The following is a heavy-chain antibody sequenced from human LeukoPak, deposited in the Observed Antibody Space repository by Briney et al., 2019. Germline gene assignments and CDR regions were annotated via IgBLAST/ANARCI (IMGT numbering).Heavy chain of an antibody. CDR3: ARDVDGLFDL. J-gene: IGHJ5*02. CDR2: ISYDGSNK. D-gene: IGHD6-25*01. Sequence: PGRSLRLSCAASGFTFSSYAMHWVRQAPGKGLEWVAVISYDGSNKYYADSVKGRFTISRDNSKNTLYLQMNSLRAEDTAVYYCARDVDGLFDLWGQGTLVTVSS. CDR1: GFTFSSYA. V-gene: IGHV3-30*04.